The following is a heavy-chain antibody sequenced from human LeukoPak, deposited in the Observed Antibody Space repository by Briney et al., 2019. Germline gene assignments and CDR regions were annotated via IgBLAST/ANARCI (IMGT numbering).Heavy chain of an antibody. CDR2: IYHSGST. D-gene: IGHD5-24*01. Sequence: NPSGTLSLTFAVSGGSIRSSNWWSWVRQPPGKGLEWIGEIYHSGSTNYNPSLKSRVTISVDKSKNQFSLKLSSVTAADTAVYYCARVGRLSGRDGYNLVDHDAFDIWGQGTMVTVSS. J-gene: IGHJ3*02. CDR1: GGSIRSSNW. V-gene: IGHV4-4*02. CDR3: ARVGRLSGRDGYNLVDHDAFDI.